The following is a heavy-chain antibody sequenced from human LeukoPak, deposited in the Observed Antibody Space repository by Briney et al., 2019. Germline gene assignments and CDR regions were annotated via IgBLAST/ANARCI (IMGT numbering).Heavy chain of an antibody. V-gene: IGHV4-61*02. D-gene: IGHD6-13*01. CDR1: GVSISSGSYY. CDR3: ARLSVAAAADY. Sequence: SETLSLTCTVSGVSISSGSYYWNWIRQPAGKGLEWIGRLYTKGSANYNPSLKSRVTISVDTSKNQFSLRLSSVTAADTAVYYCARLSVAAAADYWGQGTLVTVSS. J-gene: IGHJ4*02. CDR2: LYTKGSA.